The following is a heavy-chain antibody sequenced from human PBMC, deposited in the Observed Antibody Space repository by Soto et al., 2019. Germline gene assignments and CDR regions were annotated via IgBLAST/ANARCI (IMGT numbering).Heavy chain of an antibody. Sequence: EAQLVESGGGLAQPGGSLRLSCAASGFTFSTYWMNWVRQAPGMGLEWLAIIRQDGTETHYVDSVKGRFTISRDNTKNSLFLQMNNLRADDTAVYYCVGGAGWELDYWGQGTLVTVSS. J-gene: IGHJ4*02. CDR2: IRQDGTET. CDR3: VGGAGWELDY. D-gene: IGHD1-26*01. V-gene: IGHV3-7*03. CDR1: GFTFSTYW.